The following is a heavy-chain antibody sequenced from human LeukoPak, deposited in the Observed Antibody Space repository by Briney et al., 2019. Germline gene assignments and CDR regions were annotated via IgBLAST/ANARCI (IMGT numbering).Heavy chain of an antibody. CDR3: TRRTYRADFDY. D-gene: IGHD3-16*02. Sequence: SETLSLTCNVSGALIISSNYYWAWIRQPPGKGLEWIGNVYSSGSTQYTPSLKSRVTISADMSKNQFFLKLTSATAADTAVYYCTRRTYRADFDYWGQGSLVTVSS. CDR2: VYSSGST. CDR1: GALIISSNYY. V-gene: IGHV4-39*01. J-gene: IGHJ4*02.